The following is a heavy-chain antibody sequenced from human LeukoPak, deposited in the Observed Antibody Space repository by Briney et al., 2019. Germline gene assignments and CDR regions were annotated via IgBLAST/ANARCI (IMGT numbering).Heavy chain of an antibody. CDR1: GFTFSSYS. CDR2: ISSSSSYI. J-gene: IGHJ4*02. V-gene: IGHV3-21*01. Sequence: GGSLRLPCAASGFTFSSYSMNWVRQAPGKGLEWVSSISSSSSYIYYADSVKGRFTISRDNAKNSLYLQMNSLRAEDTAVYYCASSTQPMIVHPYYFDYWGQGTLVTVSS. CDR3: ASSTQPMIVHPYYFDY. D-gene: IGHD3-22*01.